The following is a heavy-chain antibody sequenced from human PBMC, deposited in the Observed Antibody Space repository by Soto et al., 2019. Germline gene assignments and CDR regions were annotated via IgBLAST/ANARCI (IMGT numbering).Heavy chain of an antibody. CDR2: INHSGST. CDR1: GGSFSGYY. J-gene: IGHJ4*02. V-gene: IGHV4-34*01. CDR3: AREPTYFFCLGSYSPFSSHF. Sequence: SETLSLTCAVYGGSFSGYYWSWIRQPPGKGLEWIGEINHSGSTNYNPSLKSRVTISVDTSKNQFSLKLSSVTAADTAVYYCAREPTYFFCLGSYSPFSSHFWCPGLLVTLFS. D-gene: IGHD3-10*02.